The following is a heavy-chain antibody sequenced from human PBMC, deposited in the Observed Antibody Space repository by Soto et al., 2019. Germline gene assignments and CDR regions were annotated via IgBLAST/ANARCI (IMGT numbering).Heavy chain of an antibody. CDR1: GGSFSSSSYF. D-gene: IGHD7-27*01. CDR2: VSYSGNT. Sequence: PSETLSLTCTVSGGSFSSSSYFWGWIRQPPGKGLEWIASVSYSGNTYYNPSLNSRVTISVHTSTNQFSLKLNSVTAADTALYYCARRPWGLRGYLDYWGQGTLVTVSS. J-gene: IGHJ4*02. CDR3: ARRPWGLRGYLDY. V-gene: IGHV4-39*01.